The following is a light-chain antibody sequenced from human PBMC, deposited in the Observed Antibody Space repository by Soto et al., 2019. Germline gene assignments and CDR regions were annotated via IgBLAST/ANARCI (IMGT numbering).Light chain of an antibody. V-gene: IGKV3-20*01. CDR3: QQYGSSPRT. CDR2: GIS. J-gene: IGKJ1*01. CDR1: HTISSSY. Sequence: EILLTQSPGPLSLSPGERAPLSCRASHTISSSYLAWYQQKPGQAPRLLMYGISRRATGIPDRLSGSGSGTDFTLTISRLEPEDFAVYYCQQYGSSPRTFGQGTKVDIK.